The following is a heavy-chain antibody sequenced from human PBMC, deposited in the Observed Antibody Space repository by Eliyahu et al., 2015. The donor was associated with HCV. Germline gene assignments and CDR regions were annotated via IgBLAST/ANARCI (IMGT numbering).Heavy chain of an antibody. D-gene: IGHD1-26*01. CDR2: IDPSDSYT. CDR1: GXSFTSYW. CDR3: ARGWGQWELLDY. Sequence: EVQLVQSGAEXKKPGESLRISCKGSGXSFTSYWISWVRQMPGKGLEWMGRIDPSDSYTNYSPSFQGHVTISADKSISTAYLQWSSLKASDTAMYYCARGWGQWELLDYWGQGTLVTVSS. J-gene: IGHJ4*02. V-gene: IGHV5-10-1*03.